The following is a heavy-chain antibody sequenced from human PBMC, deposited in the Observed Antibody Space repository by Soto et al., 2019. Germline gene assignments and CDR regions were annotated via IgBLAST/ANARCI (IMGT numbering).Heavy chain of an antibody. CDR2: IIPIFGTA. Sequence: VASVEVSCKASGGTFSSYAISWVRQAPGQGLEWMGGIIPIFGTANYAQKFQGRVTITADESTSTAYMELSSLRSEDTAVYYCARAHTFGGVIGEYYYYGMDVWGQGTTVTVSS. CDR1: GGTFSSYA. V-gene: IGHV1-69*13. D-gene: IGHD3-16*02. J-gene: IGHJ6*02. CDR3: ARAHTFGGVIGEYYYYGMDV.